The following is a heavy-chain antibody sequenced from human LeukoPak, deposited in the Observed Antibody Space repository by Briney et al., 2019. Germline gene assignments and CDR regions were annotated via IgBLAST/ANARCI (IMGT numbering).Heavy chain of an antibody. CDR2: MNPNSGNS. V-gene: IGHV1-8*01. D-gene: IGHD2-2*01. Sequence: ASVKVSCKASGYTFSNYDINWVRQASGQGLEWMGWMNPNSGNSGYAQKFQGRVTMTRDTSISTAYMELNSLTSEDTAVYYCARTLYCSSRTCYEYYFDYWGQGTLVTVSS. CDR3: ARTLYCSSRTCYEYYFDY. CDR1: GYTFSNYD. J-gene: IGHJ4*02.